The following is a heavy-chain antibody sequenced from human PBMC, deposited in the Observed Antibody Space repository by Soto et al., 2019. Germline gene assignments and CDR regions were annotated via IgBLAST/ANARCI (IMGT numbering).Heavy chain of an antibody. CDR1: GGSFSGYY. CDR3: AREGVWSYAFDI. J-gene: IGHJ3*02. Sequence: QVQLQQWGAGLLKPSETLSLTCAVYGGSFSGYYWSWIRQPPGKGLEWIGEINHSGSTNYNPSLKSRVTISVDTSKNQFSLKLSSVTAADTAVYYCAREGVWSYAFDIWGQVTMVTVSS. V-gene: IGHV4-34*01. CDR2: INHSGST. D-gene: IGHD3-10*01.